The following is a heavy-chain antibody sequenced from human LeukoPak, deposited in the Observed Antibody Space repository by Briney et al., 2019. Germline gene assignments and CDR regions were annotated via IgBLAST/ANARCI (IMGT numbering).Heavy chain of an antibody. CDR3: ERRLGRELDGAFDI. CDR1: GFIVSSNY. V-gene: IGHV3-53*01. J-gene: IGHJ3*02. CDR2: SYSGGRT. D-gene: IGHD3-10*01. Sequence: PGGSLRLSCASSGFIVSSNYMSWVRQAPGKGLEWVSVSYSGGRTYYADSVEGRFTISRDNSRNPLYLQMKSLGAEDTAVYYCERRLGRELDGAFDIWGQGTMVSVSS.